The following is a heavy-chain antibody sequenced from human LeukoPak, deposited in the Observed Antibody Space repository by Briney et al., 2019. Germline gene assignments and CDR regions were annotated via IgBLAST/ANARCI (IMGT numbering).Heavy chain of an antibody. CDR3: ASLVYGDCERGFDY. V-gene: IGHV3-7*03. Sequence: GGSLRLSCAASGFTFSSYWMSWVRQAPGKGLEWVANIKQDGSEKYYVDSVKGRFTISRDNAKNSLYLQMNSLRAEDTAVYYCASLVYGDCERGFDYWGQGTLVTVSS. CDR2: IKQDGSEK. D-gene: IGHD4-17*01. J-gene: IGHJ4*02. CDR1: GFTFSSYW.